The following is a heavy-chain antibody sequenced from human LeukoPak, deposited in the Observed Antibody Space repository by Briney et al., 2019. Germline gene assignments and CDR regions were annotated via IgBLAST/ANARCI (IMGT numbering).Heavy chain of an antibody. Sequence: GASVKVPCKASGGTFSSYAISWVRQAPGQGLEWMGGIIPIFGTANYAQKFQGRVTITADKSTSTAYMELSSLRSEDTAVYYCARVEAPHAFDIWGQGTMVTVSS. V-gene: IGHV1-69*06. J-gene: IGHJ3*02. CDR2: IIPIFGTA. CDR3: ARVEAPHAFDI. CDR1: GGTFSSYA.